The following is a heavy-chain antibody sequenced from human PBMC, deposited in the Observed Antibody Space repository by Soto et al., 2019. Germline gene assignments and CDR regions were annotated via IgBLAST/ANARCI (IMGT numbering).Heavy chain of an antibody. Sequence: EVQLLESGGGLVQPGGSLRLSCAASGFTFSSYTMSWVRQTPGKGLECVSAISGSGGTTYYADSVKGRFTISRDNSKDTPYVQLNSLRAEDTAVYYCAKDQYCSGGSCYWNNWGQGPLVTVSS. D-gene: IGHD2-15*01. CDR1: GFTFSSYT. J-gene: IGHJ4*02. V-gene: IGHV3-23*01. CDR3: AKDQYCSGGSCYWNN. CDR2: ISGSGGTT.